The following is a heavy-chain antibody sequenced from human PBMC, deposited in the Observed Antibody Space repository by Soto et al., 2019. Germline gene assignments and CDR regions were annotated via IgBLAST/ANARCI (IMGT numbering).Heavy chain of an antibody. CDR2: ISSSSSYI. Sequence: GGSLRLSCAASGFTFSSYSMNWVRQAPGKGLEWVSSISSSSSYIYYADSVKGRFTISRDNAKNSLYLQMNSLRAEDTAVYYCARARGWGSSRLRGAFDIRGQGTMVTVSS. V-gene: IGHV3-21*01. D-gene: IGHD6-13*01. CDR3: ARARGWGSSRLRGAFDI. CDR1: GFTFSSYS. J-gene: IGHJ3*02.